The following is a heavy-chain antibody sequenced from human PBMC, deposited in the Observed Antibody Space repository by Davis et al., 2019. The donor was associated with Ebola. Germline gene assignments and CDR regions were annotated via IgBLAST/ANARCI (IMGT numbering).Heavy chain of an antibody. CDR3: ASLDYYSSGSYYYYYMDV. D-gene: IGHD3-10*01. J-gene: IGHJ6*03. CDR2: INHSGST. Sequence: PSETLSLTCAVYGGSFSGYYWSWTRQPPGKGLEWIGEINHSGSTNYNPSLKGRVTISVDTSKNQFSLKLSSVTAADTAVYYCASLDYYSSGSYYYYYMDVWGKGTTVTVSS. V-gene: IGHV4-34*01. CDR1: GGSFSGYY.